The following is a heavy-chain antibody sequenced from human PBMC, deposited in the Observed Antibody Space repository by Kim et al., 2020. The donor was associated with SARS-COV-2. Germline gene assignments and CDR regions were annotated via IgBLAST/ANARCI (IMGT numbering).Heavy chain of an antibody. CDR2: LNQKGKV. Sequence: SETLSLTCAVYGGSLNGHFWTGIPQSPGKGQEGFGELNQKGKVRSNPPPPPPKSRVTISLDTSTNQFSLSLYSVTAADTAMYFCARISDANYYDGSVGDAFDIWGQGTMVTVSS. J-gene: IGHJ3*02. D-gene: IGHD3-22*01. CDR3: ARISDANYYDGSVGDAFDI. V-gene: IGHV4-34*01. CDR1: GGSLNGHF.